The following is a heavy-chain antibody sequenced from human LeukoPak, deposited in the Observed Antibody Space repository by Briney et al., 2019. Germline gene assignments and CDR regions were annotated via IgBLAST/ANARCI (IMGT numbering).Heavy chain of an antibody. Sequence: GGSLRLSCAASGFTFSSYAMSWVRQAPGKGLEWVSTISGSGSITYYADSVKGRFTISRDNSKNTLYVQMNSLRAEDTAVYYCAKDSGTYYKGFDYWGQGTLVTVSS. D-gene: IGHD1-26*01. J-gene: IGHJ4*02. CDR2: ISGSGSIT. CDR1: GFTFSSYA. CDR3: AKDSGTYYKGFDY. V-gene: IGHV3-23*01.